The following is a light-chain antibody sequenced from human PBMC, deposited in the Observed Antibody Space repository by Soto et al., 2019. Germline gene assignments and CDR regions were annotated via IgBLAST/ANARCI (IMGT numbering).Light chain of an antibody. CDR1: SSDVGVYNY. J-gene: IGLJ1*01. V-gene: IGLV2-14*01. CDR3: SSYTSSTFYV. Sequence: QSVLTQPRSVSGSPGQSVTISCTGTSSDVGVYNYVSWYQQHPGKAPKLMIYEVSNRPSGVSNHSSGSKSGNTASLTISGLQAEDEADYYCSSYTSSTFYVFGTGTKLTVL. CDR2: EVS.